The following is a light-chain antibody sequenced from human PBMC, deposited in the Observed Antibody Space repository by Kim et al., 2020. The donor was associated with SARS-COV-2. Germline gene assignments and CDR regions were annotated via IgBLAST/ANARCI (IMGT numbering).Light chain of an antibody. Sequence: ASISCRSSQSLVHTDGNSYLTWFQQRPGRPPRLLIYKASNRFSGVPDKFTGSGAGTDFTLNISRVEAEDVGVYYCMQAIKFPWTFGQGTKVDIK. J-gene: IGKJ1*01. CDR1: QSLVHTDGNSY. CDR3: MQAIKFPWT. CDR2: KAS. V-gene: IGKV2-24*01.